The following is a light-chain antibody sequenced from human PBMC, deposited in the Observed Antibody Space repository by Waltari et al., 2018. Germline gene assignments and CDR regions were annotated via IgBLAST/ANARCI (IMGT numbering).Light chain of an antibody. Sequence: QSVLTQSPSTSGTPGQRVTISCSGSNSNIGTNHVYWYQQVPGTTPKLLIYRSVLRPSGVPVRFSGSRSGTSASLAISGLRSEDEAHYYCFVWDDSLSGLWVFGAGTKLTVL. CDR2: RSV. CDR3: FVWDDSLSGLWV. J-gene: IGLJ3*02. V-gene: IGLV1-47*01. CDR1: NSNIGTNH.